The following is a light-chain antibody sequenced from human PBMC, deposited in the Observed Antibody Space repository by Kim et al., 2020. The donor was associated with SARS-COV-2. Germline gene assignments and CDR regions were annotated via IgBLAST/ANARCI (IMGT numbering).Light chain of an antibody. CDR2: KAS. V-gene: IGKV1-5*03. J-gene: IGKJ4*01. CDR3: QQYSNYPLT. Sequence: SASGGGRVNITCRASQSIVVWLAWYQQKPGKAPKLVIYKASSLESGVPSRFSGSGSGTEFTLTISSLHPDDLGTYFCQQYSNYPLTFGGGTKVEI. CDR1: QSIVVW.